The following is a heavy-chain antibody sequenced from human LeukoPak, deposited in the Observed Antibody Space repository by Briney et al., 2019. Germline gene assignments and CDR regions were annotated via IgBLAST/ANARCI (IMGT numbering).Heavy chain of an antibody. V-gene: IGHV1-69*04. CDR2: IIPIFGIA. J-gene: IGHJ4*02. CDR1: GGTFSSYA. Sequence: GASVKVSCNASGGTFSSYAISWVRQAPGQGLEWMGRIIPIFGIANYAQKFQGRVTITADKSTSTAYMELSSLRSEDTAVYYCARDSSSGEVVDYWGQGTLVTVSS. CDR3: ARDSSSGEVVDY. D-gene: IGHD6-13*01.